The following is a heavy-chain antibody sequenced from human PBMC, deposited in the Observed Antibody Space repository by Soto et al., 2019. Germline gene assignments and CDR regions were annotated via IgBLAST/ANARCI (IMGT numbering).Heavy chain of an antibody. CDR2: IYYSGST. V-gene: IGHV4-31*03. Sequence: SETLSLTCTVSGGSISSGGYYWSWIRQHPGKGLEWIGYIYYSGSTYYNPSLKSRVTISVDTSKNQFSLKLSSVTAADTAVYYCARDRTFETGVGYYYDMDVWGQGTTVTVSS. D-gene: IGHD7-27*01. CDR3: ARDRTFETGVGYYYDMDV. J-gene: IGHJ6*02. CDR1: GGSISSGGYY.